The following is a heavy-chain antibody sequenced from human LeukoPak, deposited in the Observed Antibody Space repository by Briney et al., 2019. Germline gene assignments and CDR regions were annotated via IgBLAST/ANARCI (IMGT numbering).Heavy chain of an antibody. Sequence: SETLSLTCTVSGGSISSSSYYWGWIRQPPGKGLEWIVSIYYSGSTYYNPSLKSRVTISVDTSKNQFSLKLSSVTAADTAVYYCARGARKGDDYGGFFDYWGQGTLVTVSS. J-gene: IGHJ4*02. CDR2: IYYSGST. CDR3: ARGARKGDDYGGFFDY. CDR1: GGSISSSSYY. V-gene: IGHV4-39*07. D-gene: IGHD4-23*01.